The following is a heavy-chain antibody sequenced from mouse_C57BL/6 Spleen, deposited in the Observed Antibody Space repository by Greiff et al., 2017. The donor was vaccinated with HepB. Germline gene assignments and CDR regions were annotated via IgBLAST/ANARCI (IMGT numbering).Heavy chain of an antibody. V-gene: IGHV14-4*01. CDR2: IDPENGDT. CDR1: GFNIKDDY. J-gene: IGHJ2*01. Sequence: EVQRVESGAELVRPGASVKLSCTASGFNIKDDYMHWVKQRPEQGLEWIGWIDPENGDTEYASKFQGKATITADTSSNTAYLQLSSLTSEDTAVYYCIGGLFFDYWGQGTTLTVSS. D-gene: IGHD1-1*01. CDR3: IGGLFFDY.